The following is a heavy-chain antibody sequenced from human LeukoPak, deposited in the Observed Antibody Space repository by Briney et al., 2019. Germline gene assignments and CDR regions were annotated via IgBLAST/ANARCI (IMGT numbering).Heavy chain of an antibody. CDR1: GFTFRSYE. J-gene: IGHJ3*02. Sequence: GGSLRLSCAASGFTFRSYEMNWVRQAPGKGLEWVSYISSSGSTIYYADSVKGRFTISRDNAKTSLFLQMNSLRAKDTAVYYCAREQWNSFNIWGQGTMVTVSS. CDR2: ISSSGSTI. V-gene: IGHV3-48*03. CDR3: AREQWNSFNI. D-gene: IGHD6-19*01.